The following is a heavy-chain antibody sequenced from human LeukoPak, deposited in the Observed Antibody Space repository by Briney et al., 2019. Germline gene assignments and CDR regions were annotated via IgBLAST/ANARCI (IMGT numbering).Heavy chain of an antibody. D-gene: IGHD3-10*01. Sequence: ASVKVSCKVSGYTLTELSMHWVRQAPGKGLEWMGGFDPEDGETIYAQKFQGRVTMTRDTSTSTVYMELSSLRSEDTAVYYCARDIDYGSATWGQGTLVTVSS. CDR1: GYTLTELS. V-gene: IGHV1-24*01. J-gene: IGHJ4*02. CDR2: FDPEDGET. CDR3: ARDIDYGSAT.